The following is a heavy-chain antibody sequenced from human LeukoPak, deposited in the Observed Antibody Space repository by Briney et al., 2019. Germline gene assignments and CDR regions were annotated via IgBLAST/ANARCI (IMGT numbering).Heavy chain of an antibody. D-gene: IGHD6-6*01. V-gene: IGHV6-1*01. Sequence: SQTLSLTCTISGDTIFTNNVAWVWIRQSPSSGLEWLGRTYYRSKWSFDYAVSVKSRITINADTSKNQFSLQLSSVTPEETAVYYCARGKYTSFDNWGQGTLVTVSS. J-gene: IGHJ4*02. CDR3: ARGKYTSFDN. CDR2: TYYRSKWSF. CDR1: GDTIFTNNVA.